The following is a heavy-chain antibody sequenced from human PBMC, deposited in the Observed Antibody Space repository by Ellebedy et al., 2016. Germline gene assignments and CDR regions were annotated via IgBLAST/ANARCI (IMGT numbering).Heavy chain of an antibody. CDR2: ISAGGDDT. Sequence: GGSLRLSXATPGIRFGDFFMSWVRQAPGKGLQWVSTISAGGDDTYLADSVKGRFTISRDNSRNILYLQMSRLRDEDSAIYYCREGHYSDVWGQGTQVTVSS. CDR3: REGHYSDV. CDR1: GIRFGDFF. J-gene: IGHJ4*02. V-gene: IGHV3-23*01.